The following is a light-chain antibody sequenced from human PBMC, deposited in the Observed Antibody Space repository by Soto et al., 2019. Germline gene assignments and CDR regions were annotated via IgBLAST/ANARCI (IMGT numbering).Light chain of an antibody. CDR2: AAS. CDR1: QSVSGY. Sequence: DIQMTQSPSSLSASVGDRVTITCRTSQSVSGYLNWYQQEPGKAPKLLIYAASSLQSGVPSRFSGSGSGTDFSLTISSLQPEDFATYYCQQFNSSPFTFGQGTKVDI. CDR3: QQFNSSPFT. V-gene: IGKV1-39*01. J-gene: IGKJ3*01.